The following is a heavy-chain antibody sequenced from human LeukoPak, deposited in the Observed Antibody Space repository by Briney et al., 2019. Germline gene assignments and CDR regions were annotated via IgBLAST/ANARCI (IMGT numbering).Heavy chain of an antibody. CDR1: GFTFSSYA. CDR2: ISGSGGST. CDR3: ATFGRDGYNYFDY. Sequence: PGGSLRLSCAASGFTFSSYAMSWVRQAPGKGLEWVSAISGSGGSTYYADSVKGRFTISRDNSKNTLYLQMNSLRDEDTAVYYCATFGRDGYNYFDYWGQGTLVTVSS. J-gene: IGHJ4*02. V-gene: IGHV3-23*01. D-gene: IGHD5-12*01.